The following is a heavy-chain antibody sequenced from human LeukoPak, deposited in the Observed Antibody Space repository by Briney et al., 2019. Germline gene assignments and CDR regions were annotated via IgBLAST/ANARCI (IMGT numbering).Heavy chain of an antibody. CDR1: GFTFSSYG. CDR3: AKRYGDYGRDYGMDV. CDR2: ISYDGSNK. V-gene: IGHV3-30*18. Sequence: PGRSLRLSCAASGFTFSSYGMHWVRQAPGKGLEWVAVISYDGSNKYYADSVKGRFTISRDNSKNTLYLQMNSLRAEDTAVYYCAKRYGDYGRDYGMDVWGQGTTVTVSS. J-gene: IGHJ6*02. D-gene: IGHD4-17*01.